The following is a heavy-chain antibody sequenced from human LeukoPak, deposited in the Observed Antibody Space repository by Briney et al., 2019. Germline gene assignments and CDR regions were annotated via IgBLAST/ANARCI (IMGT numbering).Heavy chain of an antibody. CDR2: IYTSGST. D-gene: IGHD5-12*01. CDR1: GGSISSYY. CDR3: ARAYSAYDSFDY. Sequence: SETLSLTCTVSGGSISSYYWSWIRQPAGKGLEWIGRIYTSGSTNYNPSLKSRVTMSVDTSKNQFFLKVSSVTAADTAVYYCARAYSAYDSFDYWGQGTLVTVSS. V-gene: IGHV4-4*07. J-gene: IGHJ4*02.